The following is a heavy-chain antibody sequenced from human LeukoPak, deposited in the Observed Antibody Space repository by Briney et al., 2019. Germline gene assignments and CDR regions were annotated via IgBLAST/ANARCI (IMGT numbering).Heavy chain of an antibody. V-gene: IGHV3-48*04. CDR1: GFSFSTYS. CDR2: ISGSGTTI. J-gene: IGHJ4*02. Sequence: PGGSLRLSCAASGFSFSTYSMNWVRQAPGKGLEWVSYISGSGTTIYYADSVKGRFTISRDNANNSLYLQMHSLRAEDTALYYCARPASTFPLGYWGQGTLVTVSS. CDR3: ARPASTFPLGY. D-gene: IGHD3-3*02.